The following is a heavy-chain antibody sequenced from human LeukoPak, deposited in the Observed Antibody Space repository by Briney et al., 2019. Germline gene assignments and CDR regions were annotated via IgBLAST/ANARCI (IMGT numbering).Heavy chain of an antibody. J-gene: IGHJ4*02. D-gene: IGHD5-24*01. CDR2: ISSSSSYI. Sequence: GGSLRLSCAASGFTLSSYSMNWVRQAPGKGLEWVSSISSSSSYIYYADSVKGRFTISRDNAKNSLYLQMNSLRAEDTAIYYCARGGDGYNSDLDYWGQGTLVTVSS. CDR3: ARGGDGYNSDLDY. CDR1: GFTLSSYS. V-gene: IGHV3-21*01.